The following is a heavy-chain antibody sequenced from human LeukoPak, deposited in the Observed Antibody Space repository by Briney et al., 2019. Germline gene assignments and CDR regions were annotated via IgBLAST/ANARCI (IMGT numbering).Heavy chain of an antibody. J-gene: IGHJ4*02. V-gene: IGHV1-18*01. CDR2: TSAYNGNT. D-gene: IGHD6-19*01. Sequence: ASVKVSCKASGYTFTNYGISWVRQAPGQGLEWMGWTSAYNGNTNYVQKLQGRVTMTTDTSTSTAYMELRSLRSDETAVYYCARDLGAVAAPEYFDYWGQGTLVTVSS. CDR1: GYTFTNYG. CDR3: ARDLGAVAAPEYFDY.